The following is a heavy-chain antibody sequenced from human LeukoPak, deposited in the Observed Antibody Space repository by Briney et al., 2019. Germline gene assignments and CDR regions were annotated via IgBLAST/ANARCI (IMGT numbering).Heavy chain of an antibody. Sequence: ASVKVSCKASGGTFSSYAISWVRQAPGQGLEWMGRIIPILGIANYAQKFQGRVTITADKSTSTAYMELSSLRSEDTAVYYCAALRQKLGSGRSQHWGQGTLVTVSS. J-gene: IGHJ1*01. CDR1: GGTFSSYA. CDR2: IIPILGIA. D-gene: IGHD1-26*01. V-gene: IGHV1-69*04. CDR3: AALRQKLGSGRSQH.